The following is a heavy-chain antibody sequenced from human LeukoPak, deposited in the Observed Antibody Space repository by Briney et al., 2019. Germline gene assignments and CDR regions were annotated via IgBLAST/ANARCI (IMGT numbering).Heavy chain of an antibody. D-gene: IGHD6-13*01. CDR1: GGTLNSFA. Sequence: GASVRVSCRASGGTLNSFAISWLRQAPGQGLEWRGGIIPIFGTPNYAQKFQAGVTITADESTNTAYMELSSLRSEDTAVYYCAKDRAQQLVLDFWGQGTLVTVSS. CDR2: IIPIFGTP. CDR3: AKDRAQQLVLDF. V-gene: IGHV1-69*13. J-gene: IGHJ4*02.